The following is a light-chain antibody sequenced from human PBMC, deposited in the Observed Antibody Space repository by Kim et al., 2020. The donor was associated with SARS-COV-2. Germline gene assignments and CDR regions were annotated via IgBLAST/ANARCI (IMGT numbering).Light chain of an antibody. V-gene: IGLV3-19*01. CDR2: DKN. CDR1: SLRLYY. J-gene: IGLJ2*01. CDR3: NSRDSSGYHVV. Sequence: SSELTQDPAVSVALGQTVTITCQGDSLRLYYASWYQQKPGQAPLLVFYDKNSRSSGIPDRFSGSSSGNTASLTITGAQAEDEADYYCNSRDSSGYHVVFGGGTKVTVL.